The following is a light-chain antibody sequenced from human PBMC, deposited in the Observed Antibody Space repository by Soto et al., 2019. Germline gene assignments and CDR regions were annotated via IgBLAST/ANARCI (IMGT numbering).Light chain of an antibody. V-gene: IGLV2-14*01. CDR1: SSDVGAYNY. Sequence: QSVLTQPASVSGSPGQSITISCTGTSSDVGAYNYVSWYQQHPGKAPKLMIYDVSNRPSGVSNRFSGSKSGNTASLTISGLQAEDEADYYCTSFTGASTQVFGGGTKVTVL. J-gene: IGLJ2*01. CDR2: DVS. CDR3: TSFTGASTQV.